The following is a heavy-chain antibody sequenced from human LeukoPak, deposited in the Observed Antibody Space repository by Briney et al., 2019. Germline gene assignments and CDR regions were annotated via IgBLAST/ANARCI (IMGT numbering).Heavy chain of an antibody. CDR3: GRDIPSCYYDH. Sequence: SETLSLTCTVSGGSISSSSYYWGWIRQPPGKGLEWIASIYYSGATHYNPSLKSRVTISADTSKNQFSLRLDSVTAADTAVYYCGRDIPSCYYDHWGQGTLVTVSS. J-gene: IGHJ5*02. V-gene: IGHV4-39*07. CDR2: IYYSGAT. CDR1: GGSISSSSYY. D-gene: IGHD3-3*01.